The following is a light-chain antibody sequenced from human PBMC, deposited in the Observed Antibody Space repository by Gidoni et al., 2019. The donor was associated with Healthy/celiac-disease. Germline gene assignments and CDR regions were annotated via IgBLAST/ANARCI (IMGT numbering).Light chain of an antibody. V-gene: IGKV1-13*02. CDR2: DAS. CDR1: QGISSA. J-gene: IGKJ3*01. CDR3: QQFNSYPPT. Sequence: AIQLNQSPSSLSASVGDRVTITGRASQGISSALAWYQQKPGKAAKLLIYDASSLESGVPSRFSGSGSGTDFTLTISSLQPEDFATYYCQQFNSYPPTFGPGTKVDIK.